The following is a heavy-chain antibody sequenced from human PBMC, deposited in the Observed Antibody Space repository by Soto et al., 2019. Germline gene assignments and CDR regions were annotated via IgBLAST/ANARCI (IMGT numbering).Heavy chain of an antibody. Sequence: QVQLVQSGAEVKKPGASVKVSCKASGYTFTSYGISWVRQAPGQGLEWMGWISAYNGNTNYAQKLQGRVTMTTDTSTSTASMELRSLRSDDTAVYYCASDRRVGPYYGSGRIVYWGQGTLVTVSS. CDR3: ASDRRVGPYYGSGRIVY. CDR2: ISAYNGNT. J-gene: IGHJ4*02. D-gene: IGHD3-10*01. CDR1: GYTFTSYG. V-gene: IGHV1-18*01.